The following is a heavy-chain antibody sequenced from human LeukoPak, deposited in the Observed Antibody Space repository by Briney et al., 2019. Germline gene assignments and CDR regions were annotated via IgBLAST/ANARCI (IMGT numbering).Heavy chain of an antibody. CDR1: GFTFSSYS. CDR2: IRSSSSTI. D-gene: IGHD4/OR15-4a*01. V-gene: IGHV3-48*01. CDR3: VRDPDYGVLYFV. J-gene: IGHJ6*04. Sequence: GGSLRLSCAAPGFTFSSYSMNWVRQAPGKGLEWVSYIRSSSSTIYYADSVKGRFTISRDNAKNSLYLQMNSLRAENTAVYYCVRDPDYGVLYFVWGKGTTVTVSS.